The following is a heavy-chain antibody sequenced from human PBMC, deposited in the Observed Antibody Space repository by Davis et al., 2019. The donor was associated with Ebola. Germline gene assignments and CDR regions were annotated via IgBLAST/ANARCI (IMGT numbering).Heavy chain of an antibody. V-gene: IGHV5-51*01. CDR2: IYPGDSDT. Sequence: GESLKISCRGSGYSFTSYWIGWVRQMPGKGLEWMGIIYPGDSDTRYSPSFQGQVTISADKSLSPAYLQWSSLTASDTAMYYCARRIAAPRWYFDLWGRGTLVTVSS. J-gene: IGHJ2*01. D-gene: IGHD6-13*01. CDR3: ARRIAAPRWYFDL. CDR1: GYSFTSYW.